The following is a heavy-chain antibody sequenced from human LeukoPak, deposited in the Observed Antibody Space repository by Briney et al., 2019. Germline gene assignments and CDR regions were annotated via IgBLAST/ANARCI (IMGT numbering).Heavy chain of an antibody. CDR3: ARALRYLEWPNCMHV. J-gene: IGHJ6*03. CDR2: IIPIFGTA. Sequence: SEKVSCKASGCTFSSYAISWVRQAPGQGLEWMGGIIPIFGTANYAQKFQGRVTITADESTSTAYMELSSLRSEDTAVYYCARALRYLEWPNCMHVWAKGTTVTVSS. CDR1: GCTFSSYA. D-gene: IGHD3-3*01. V-gene: IGHV1-69*01.